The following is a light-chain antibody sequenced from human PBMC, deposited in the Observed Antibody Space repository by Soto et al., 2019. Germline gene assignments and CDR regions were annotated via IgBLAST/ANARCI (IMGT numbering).Light chain of an antibody. J-gene: IGKJ1*01. V-gene: IGKV3-11*01. CDR1: QSVSSY. CDR3: QQRSNWPWT. CDR2: DAS. Sequence: EIVLTQSPATLSLSPGERATLSCWASQSVSSYLAWYQHKPGQAPWLLIYDASNRATGIPARFSGSGSGTDFTLTISSLEPEDFAVYYCQQRSNWPWTFGQGTKVEIK.